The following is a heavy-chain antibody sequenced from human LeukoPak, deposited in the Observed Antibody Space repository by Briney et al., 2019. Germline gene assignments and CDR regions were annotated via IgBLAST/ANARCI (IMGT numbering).Heavy chain of an antibody. J-gene: IGHJ3*02. CDR2: ISPSGSVM. CDR1: GFTFNSYD. D-gene: IGHD2-15*01. Sequence: PGGSLRLSCAASGFTFNSYDMVWVRQAPGKGLEWVSYISPSGSVMSYSDSVKGRFTASRDNAKNLMYLQMSSLRAEGTAVYYCARNGGGLGIWGQGTMVTVSS. V-gene: IGHV3-48*03. CDR3: ARNGGGLGI.